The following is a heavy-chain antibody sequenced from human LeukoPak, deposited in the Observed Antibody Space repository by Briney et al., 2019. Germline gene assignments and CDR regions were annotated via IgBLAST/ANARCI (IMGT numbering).Heavy chain of an antibody. J-gene: IGHJ5*01. CDR1: GLTFSSYA. D-gene: IGHD6-13*01. CDR3: ARAYSSSWYDF. V-gene: IGHV3-23*01. CDR2: ISSSGSGGST. Sequence: GGSLTLSCAASGLTFSSYAMSWVRQAPGKGLEWVSGISSSGSGGSTYYADSVKGRFTISRDNSKNTLYLQINSVRAEDTAVYYCARAYSSSWYDFWGQGTLVTVSS.